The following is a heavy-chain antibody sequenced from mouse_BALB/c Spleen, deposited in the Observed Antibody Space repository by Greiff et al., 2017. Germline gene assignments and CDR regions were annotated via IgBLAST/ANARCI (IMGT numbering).Heavy chain of an antibody. CDR2: ISSGGSYT. J-gene: IGHJ2*01. Sequence: EVQLVESGGGLVKPGGSLKLSCAASGFTFSSYTMSWVRQTPEKRLEWVATISSGGSYTYYPDSVKGRFTISRDNAKNTLYLQMSSLKSEDTAMYYCTRAHYYGSHFDYWGQGTTLTVSS. V-gene: IGHV5-6-4*01. D-gene: IGHD1-1*01. CDR3: TRAHYYGSHFDY. CDR1: GFTFSSYT.